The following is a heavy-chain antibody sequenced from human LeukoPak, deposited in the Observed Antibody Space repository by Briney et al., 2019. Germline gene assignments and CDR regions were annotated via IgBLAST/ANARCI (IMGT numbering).Heavy chain of an antibody. CDR2: INHSGST. CDR1: GGSFSGYY. V-gene: IGHV4-34*01. J-gene: IGHJ4*02. D-gene: IGHD6-19*01. Sequence: PSETLSLTCAVYGGSFSGYYWSWIRQPPGKGLEWIGEINHSGSTNYNPSLKSRVTISVDTSKNQFSLKLSSVTAADTAVYYCARGPYLAVAGPFDYWGQGTLVTVSS. CDR3: ARGPYLAVAGPFDY.